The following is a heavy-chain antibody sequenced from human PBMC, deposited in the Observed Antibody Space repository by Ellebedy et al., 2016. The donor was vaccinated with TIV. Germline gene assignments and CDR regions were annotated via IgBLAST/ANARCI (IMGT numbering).Heavy chain of an antibody. V-gene: IGHV3-33*01. Sequence: GGSLRLXCATSGFDFNNYVMHWVRQAPGKGLEWVAVIWYDGSLEYYTDSVKGRFTISRDNSKNMLYLQMNTLGAEDTAVDYCARDPGDSGDFIFWGAFDFWGQGSMVTVSS. CDR1: GFDFNNYV. CDR3: ARDPGDSGDFIFWGAFDF. J-gene: IGHJ3*01. D-gene: IGHD4-17*01. CDR2: IWYDGSLE.